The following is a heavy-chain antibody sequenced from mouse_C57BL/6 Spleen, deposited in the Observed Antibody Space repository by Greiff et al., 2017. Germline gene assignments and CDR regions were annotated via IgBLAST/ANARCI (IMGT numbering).Heavy chain of an antibody. V-gene: IGHV1-61*01. CDR3: ARRDGYYYFDY. Sequence: VQLQQPGAELVRPGSSVKLSCKASGYTFTSYWMDWVKQRPGQGLEWIGNIYPSDSETHYNQKFKDKATLTVDKSSSTAYMQLSSLTSEDSAVYYCARRDGYYYFDYWGKGTTLTVSS. D-gene: IGHD2-3*01. CDR1: GYTFTSYW. J-gene: IGHJ2*01. CDR2: IYPSDSET.